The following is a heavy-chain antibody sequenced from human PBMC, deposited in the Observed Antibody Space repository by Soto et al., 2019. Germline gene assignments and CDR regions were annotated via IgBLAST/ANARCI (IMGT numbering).Heavy chain of an antibody. Sequence: GGSLRLSCAASGFTFSSYAMSWVRQAPGKGLEWVSAISGSGGSTYYADSGKGRFTISRDNSKNTLYLQMNSLRAEDTAVYYCAKDPILIYARFDYWGQGTLVTVSS. D-gene: IGHD4-17*01. CDR1: GFTFSSYA. CDR2: ISGSGGST. V-gene: IGHV3-23*01. CDR3: AKDPILIYARFDY. J-gene: IGHJ4*02.